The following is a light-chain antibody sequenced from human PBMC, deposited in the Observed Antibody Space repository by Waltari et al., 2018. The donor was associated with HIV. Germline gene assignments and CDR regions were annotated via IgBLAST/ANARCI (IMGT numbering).Light chain of an antibody. Sequence: DIQLTQSPSSLSASIGDRVTITCRASEDISHSLAWYQQKPQEAPKLLLYAASKLGSGVPSRFSGSGSGADYTLSITSLQPEDFATYYCQQYFGSPRTFGQGTKLNI. CDR2: AAS. CDR3: QQYFGSPRT. CDR1: EDISHS. V-gene: IGKV1-NL1*01. J-gene: IGKJ2*01.